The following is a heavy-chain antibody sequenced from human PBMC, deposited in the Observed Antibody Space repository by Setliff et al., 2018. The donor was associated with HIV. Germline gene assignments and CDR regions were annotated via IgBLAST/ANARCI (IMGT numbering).Heavy chain of an antibody. CDR3: ARNRVPSSL. D-gene: IGHD3-10*01. CDR2: IYHSGKT. CDR1: GFSISSDYY. V-gene: IGHV4-38-2*02. J-gene: IGHJ4*02. Sequence: SETLSLTCSVSGFSISSDYYWNWVRQPPGQGLEWIGSIYHSGKTYSNPSLKSRVTVSVDTSMNQFSLNLNSVTATDTAVYYCARNRVPSSLWGQGTLVTVSS.